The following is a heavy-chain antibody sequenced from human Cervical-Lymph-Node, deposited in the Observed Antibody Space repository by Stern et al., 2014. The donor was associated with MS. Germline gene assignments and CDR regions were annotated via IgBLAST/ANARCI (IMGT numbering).Heavy chain of an antibody. CDR2: IIPYFGTA. CDR3: ARTEYQLLNPLDY. D-gene: IGHD2-2*02. CDR1: GGTFSSYA. Sequence: VQLVESGAEVKKPGASVKVSCKASGGTFSSYAISWVRQAPGQGLEWMGGIIPYFGTANYAQKFQGRVTITADESTSTDYMELNSLRSEDTAVYYCARTEYQLLNPLDYWGQGTLVTVSS. J-gene: IGHJ4*02. V-gene: IGHV1-69*01.